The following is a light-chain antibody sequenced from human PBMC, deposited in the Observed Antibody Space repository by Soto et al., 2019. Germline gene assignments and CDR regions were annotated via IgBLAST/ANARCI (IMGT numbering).Light chain of an antibody. CDR2: EVS. Sequence: QSALTQPASVSGSPGQSITISCTGTSSDIDGYNYVSWYQQHPGKATKVMIYEVSNRPSGVSNRFSGSKSDNTASLTISGLQAEDEADSYCSSYTSSSTSWVFGGGTKLTVL. J-gene: IGLJ3*02. V-gene: IGLV2-14*01. CDR3: SSYTSSSTSWV. CDR1: SSDIDGYNY.